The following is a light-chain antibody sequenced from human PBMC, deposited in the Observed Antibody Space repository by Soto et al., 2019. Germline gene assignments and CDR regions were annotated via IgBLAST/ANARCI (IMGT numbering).Light chain of an antibody. V-gene: IGKV1-5*03. J-gene: IGKJ1*01. Sequence: DIQMTQSPSTLSGSVGDRVTITCRASQTISSWLAWYQKKPGKAPKLLTYKASTLKSGVPSRFSGSGSGTEFNLTISRLQPDDFATYYCQHYNSYPEAFGQGTKVDIK. CDR1: QTISSW. CDR3: QHYNSYPEA. CDR2: KAS.